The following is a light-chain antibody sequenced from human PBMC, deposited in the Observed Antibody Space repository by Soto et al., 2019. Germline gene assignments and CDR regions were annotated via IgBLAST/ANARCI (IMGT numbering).Light chain of an antibody. CDR1: SSDVGNYIF. CDR2: DIN. V-gene: IGLV2-14*01. Sequence: QSVLTQPASVSGSPGQSITISCTGTSSDVGNYIFVSWYRQHPGKAPKLMIYDINNRPSGVSNRFSGSKSGNTASPTISGLQAEDEADYYCVSYTTSASYVFGTGTKVTVL. J-gene: IGLJ1*01. CDR3: VSYTTSASYV.